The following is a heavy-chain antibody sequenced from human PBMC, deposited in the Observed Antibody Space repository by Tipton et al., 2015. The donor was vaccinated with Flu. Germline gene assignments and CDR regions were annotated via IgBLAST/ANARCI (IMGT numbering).Heavy chain of an antibody. CDR3: ARSTYYYGSGSSDY. CDR2: ISHSGRT. V-gene: IGHV4-38-2*02. CDR1: DYSISSVYY. Sequence: TLSLTCTVSDYSISSVYYWGWIRQPPGKGLEWIGRISHSGRTYYNPSLKSRVTISVDTAKNQFSQRLSSVTAADTAVYYCARSTYYYGSGSSDYWGQGTLVTVSS. D-gene: IGHD3-10*01. J-gene: IGHJ4*02.